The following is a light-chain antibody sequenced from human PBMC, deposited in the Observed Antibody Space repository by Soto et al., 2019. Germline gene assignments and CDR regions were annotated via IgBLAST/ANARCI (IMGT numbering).Light chain of an antibody. CDR1: QSVTLNY. Sequence: ESVLTQSPGTLSLSPGERATLSCRASQSVTLNYLAWYQQKPGQAPRLLIYGASTRATDIPARFSGSGSGTDFTLTIGRLEPEDFAVYYCQQYGSSHSTFGPGTKVDIK. CDR2: GAS. J-gene: IGKJ3*01. CDR3: QQYGSSHST. V-gene: IGKV3-20*01.